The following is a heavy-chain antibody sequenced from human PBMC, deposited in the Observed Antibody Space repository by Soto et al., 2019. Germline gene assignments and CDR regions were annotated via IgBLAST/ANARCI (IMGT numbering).Heavy chain of an antibody. V-gene: IGHV3-23*01. CDR1: GFTFSSYA. Sequence: EVQLLESGGGLVQPGGSLRLSCAASGFTFSSYAMSWVRQAPGKGLEWVSAISGSGGSTYYADSVKGRFTISRDNSKNTLYLQMNSLRAEDTAVYYCAKDRDYCSGGSCYFLTPGPPDYWGQGTLVTVSS. D-gene: IGHD2-15*01. J-gene: IGHJ4*02. CDR3: AKDRDYCSGGSCYFLTPGPPDY. CDR2: ISGSGGST.